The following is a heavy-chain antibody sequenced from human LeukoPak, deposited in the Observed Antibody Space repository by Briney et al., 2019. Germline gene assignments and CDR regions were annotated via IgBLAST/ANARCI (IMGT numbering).Heavy chain of an antibody. CDR1: RYTXTGYY. V-gene: IGHV1-2*02. CDR2: INPNSGGT. J-gene: IGHJ4*02. Sequence: GASVKVSCKASRYTXTGYYMHGVRQAPGQGLEWMGWINPNSGGTHYAHNFQGRVTMTRDTPITTAYMELSRLRSDDTAVYYCARDKSWDYWGQGTLVTVSS. CDR3: ARDKSWDY.